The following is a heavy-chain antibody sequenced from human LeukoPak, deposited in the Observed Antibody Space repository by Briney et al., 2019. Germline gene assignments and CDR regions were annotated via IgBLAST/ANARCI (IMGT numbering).Heavy chain of an antibody. CDR1: GSTFTSYY. CDR2: INPSGGST. V-gene: IGHV1-46*01. J-gene: IGHJ6*03. CDR3: ARDGGNDYYMDV. D-gene: IGHD2-15*01. Sequence: ASVKVSCKASGSTFTSYYIHWVRQAPGQGLEWMGIINPSGGSTSYAQKFQGRVTMTGDTSTSTVYMELSSLRSEDTALYYCARDGGNDYYMDVWGKGTTVTVSS.